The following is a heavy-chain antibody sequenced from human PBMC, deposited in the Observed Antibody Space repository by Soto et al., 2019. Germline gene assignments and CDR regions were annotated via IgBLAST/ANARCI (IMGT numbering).Heavy chain of an antibody. CDR1: GYTFTDSY. CDR2: INLNSGGI. Sequence: QVQLVQSGAEVKKPGASVKVSCKASGYTFTDSYMHWVRQAPGQGLEWMGWINLNSGGINYAQKFQGWVTMTRDSSISTAYLEVSRLRSDDTAVYYCARDKIVVLPATKSVGMDVWGQGTTVTVSS. D-gene: IGHD2-2*01. V-gene: IGHV1-2*04. CDR3: ARDKIVVLPATKSVGMDV. J-gene: IGHJ6*02.